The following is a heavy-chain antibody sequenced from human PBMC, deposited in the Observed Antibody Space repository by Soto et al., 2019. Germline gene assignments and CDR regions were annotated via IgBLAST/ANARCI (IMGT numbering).Heavy chain of an antibody. CDR3: ARGRIVASIHDAFEI. CDR2: ISAYNGKR. Sequence: QGQLLQSGDEVKTPGASVRVSCRASGYPFTSYGISWVRQAPGQGLEWVAWISAYNGKRDTAQKFQGRVTMTLDTSTDTAHMELGDLTSADTAVYYCARGRIVASIHDAFEIWCQGTKVTVSS. CDR1: GYPFTSYG. J-gene: IGHJ3*02. D-gene: IGHD5-12*01. V-gene: IGHV1-18*01.